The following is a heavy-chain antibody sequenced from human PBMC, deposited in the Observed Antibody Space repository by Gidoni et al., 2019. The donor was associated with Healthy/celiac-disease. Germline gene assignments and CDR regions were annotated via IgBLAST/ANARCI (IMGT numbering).Heavy chain of an antibody. CDR2: INHSGST. Sequence: QVQLQQWGAGLLKPSETLSLTCAVYGGSFSGYYWSWIRQPPGKGLEWIGEINHSGSTNYNPSLKSRVTISVDTSKNQFSPKLSSVTAADTAVYYCARWGYYDFWSGFTSYYFDYWGQGTLVTVSS. J-gene: IGHJ4*02. CDR3: ARWGYYDFWSGFTSYYFDY. CDR1: GGSFSGYY. V-gene: IGHV4-34*01. D-gene: IGHD3-3*01.